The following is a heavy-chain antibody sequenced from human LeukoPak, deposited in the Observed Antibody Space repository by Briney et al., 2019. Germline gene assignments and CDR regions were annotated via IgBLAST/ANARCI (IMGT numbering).Heavy chain of an antibody. CDR1: GFTFSSYE. J-gene: IGHJ4*02. CDR3: ARAAYYDSSGYYRPDY. V-gene: IGHV3-48*03. D-gene: IGHD3-22*01. CDR2: ISSSGSTI. Sequence: GGSLRLSCAASGFTFSSYEMNWVRQAPGKGLEWVSYISSSGSTIYYADSVKGRFTISRDNAKNSLYLQMNSLRAEDTAVYYCARAAYYDSSGYYRPDYWGQGTLVTVSS.